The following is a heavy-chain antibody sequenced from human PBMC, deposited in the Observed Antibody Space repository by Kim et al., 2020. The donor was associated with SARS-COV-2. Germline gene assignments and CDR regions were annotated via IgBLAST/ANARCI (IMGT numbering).Heavy chain of an antibody. CDR1: GFTFSSYA. CDR2: ISGSGGST. V-gene: IGHV3-23*01. D-gene: IGHD1-26*01. CDR3: AKDTAIGSGFQTGY. Sequence: GGSLRLSCAASGFTFSSYAMSWVRQAPRKGLEWVSAISGSGGSTYYADSVKGRFTISRDNSKNTLYLQMNSLRAEDTAVYYCAKDTAIGSGFQTGYWGQGTLVTVSS. J-gene: IGHJ4*02.